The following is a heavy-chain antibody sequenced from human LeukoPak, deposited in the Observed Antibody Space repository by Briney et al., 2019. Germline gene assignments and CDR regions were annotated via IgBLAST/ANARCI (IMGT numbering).Heavy chain of an antibody. Sequence: SETLSLTCTVSGGSISSSSYYWGWIRQPPGKGLEWIGSIYYSGSTYYNPSLKSRVTISVDTSKNQFSLKLSSVTAADTAVYYCASSNTAARQDYWGQGTLVTVSS. J-gene: IGHJ4*02. CDR1: GGSISSSSYY. CDR2: IYYSGST. V-gene: IGHV4-39*07. D-gene: IGHD6-6*01. CDR3: ASSNTAARQDY.